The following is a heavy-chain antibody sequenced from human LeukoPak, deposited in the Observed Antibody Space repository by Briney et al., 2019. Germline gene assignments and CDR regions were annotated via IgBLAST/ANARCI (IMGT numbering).Heavy chain of an antibody. Sequence: PGGSLRLSCAASGFTVSSNYMSWVRQAPGKGLEWVSVIYSGGSTYYADSVKGRFTISRDNSKNTLYLQMNSLKTEDTAVYYCTTDDGASFDYWGQGTLVTVSS. CDR2: IYSGGST. D-gene: IGHD1-26*01. V-gene: IGHV3-66*01. CDR1: GFTVSSNY. J-gene: IGHJ4*02. CDR3: TTDDGASFDY.